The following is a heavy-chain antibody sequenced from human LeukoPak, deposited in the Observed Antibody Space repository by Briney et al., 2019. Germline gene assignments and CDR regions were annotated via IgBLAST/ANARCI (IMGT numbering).Heavy chain of an antibody. D-gene: IGHD4-11*01. J-gene: IGHJ6*03. CDR3: AREGSRTVYYYYYYMDV. CDR2: IHSDGSST. V-gene: IGHV3-74*01. CDR1: GFTFSSYW. Sequence: GGSLRLSCAASGFTFSSYWMHWVRQAPGKGLVWVSRIHSDGSSTSYADSVRGRFTISRDDAKSTLYLQMNSLRAEDTAVYYCAREGSRTVYYYYYYMDVWGKGTTVTVSS.